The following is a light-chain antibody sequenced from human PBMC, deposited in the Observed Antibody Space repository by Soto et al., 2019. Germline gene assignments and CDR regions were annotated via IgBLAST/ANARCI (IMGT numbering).Light chain of an antibody. Sequence: DIQMTQSPSTLSASVGDRVTITCRASQSLSSWLAWYQQKPGKAPNLLIYDASSLESGVPSRFSGSGSGTEFTLTISSLQPDDFATYYCQQYTTYSPFTFGPGTKVDIK. J-gene: IGKJ3*01. CDR2: DAS. CDR1: QSLSSW. V-gene: IGKV1-5*01. CDR3: QQYTTYSPFT.